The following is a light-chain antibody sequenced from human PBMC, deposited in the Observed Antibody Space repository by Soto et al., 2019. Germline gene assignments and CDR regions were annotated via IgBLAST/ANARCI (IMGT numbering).Light chain of an antibody. V-gene: IGKV3-15*01. CDR1: QSFSSN. J-gene: IGKJ1*01. CDR3: QQYNNWPPWT. CDR2: GAS. Sequence: EIVMTQSPATLSVSPGERATLSCRASQSFSSNLAWYQQKPGQPPRLLIFGASTRATGIPARFSGSGSGTDFTLTISSLQSEDFAVYYCQQYNNWPPWTFGQGTKVEIK.